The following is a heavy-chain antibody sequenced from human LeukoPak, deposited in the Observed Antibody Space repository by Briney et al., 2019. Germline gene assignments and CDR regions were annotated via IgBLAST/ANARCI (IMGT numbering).Heavy chain of an antibody. J-gene: IGHJ4*02. CDR1: GGSITSYY. Sequence: KPSETLSLTCTVSGGSITSYYWGWIRQPPGRGLEWIGYIYYSGSTYYNPSLKSRVTISEDTSKNQFSLKLTSVTAADTAVYYCARITGWNPLEAAHLDYWGQGTLVTVSS. D-gene: IGHD1-1*01. CDR3: ARITGWNPLEAAHLDY. V-gene: IGHV4-59*12. CDR2: IYYSGST.